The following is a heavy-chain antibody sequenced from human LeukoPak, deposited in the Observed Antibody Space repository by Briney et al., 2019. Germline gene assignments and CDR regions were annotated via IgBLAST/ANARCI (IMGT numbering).Heavy chain of an antibody. J-gene: IGHJ4*02. CDR2: INPNSGGT. CDR1: GYTFTCYY. V-gene: IGHV1-2*02. CDR3: ARERSGLYFFDY. D-gene: IGHD6-19*01. Sequence: ASVKVSCKASGYTFTCYYMHWVRQAPGQGLEWMGWINPNSGGTNYAQKFQGRVTMPRDTSISTAYMELSRLRSADTAVYYCARERSGLYFFDYWGQGTLVTVSS.